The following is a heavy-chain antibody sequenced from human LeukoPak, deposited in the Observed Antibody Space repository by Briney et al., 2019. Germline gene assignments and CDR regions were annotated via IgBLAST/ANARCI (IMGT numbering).Heavy chain of an antibody. CDR2: IYYSGST. V-gene: IGHV4-59*01. CDR3: ARGAGEQQLPQDY. Sequence: PSETLSLTCTVSGGSLSSYYWSWIRQPPGKGLEWIGYIYYSGSTNYNPSLKSRVTISVDTSKNQFSLKLSSVTAADTAVYYCARGAGEQQLPQDYWGQGTQVTVSS. D-gene: IGHD6-13*01. CDR1: GGSLSSYY. J-gene: IGHJ4*02.